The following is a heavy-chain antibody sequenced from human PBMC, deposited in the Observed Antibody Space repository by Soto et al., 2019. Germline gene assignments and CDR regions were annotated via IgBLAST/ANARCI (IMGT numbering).Heavy chain of an antibody. D-gene: IGHD4-17*01. CDR1: GLSLNTGGQG. CDR3: AHRGYGDYPRDNWFAP. J-gene: IGHJ5*02. Sequence: QITLKESGPTLVRPTQNLTLTCTFSGLSLNTGGQGVGWIRQPPGKPLEWLADIYWNDEERYSPSLKIRLTITKDTSKTPFVLTMTKMDPEYKATSYCAHRGYGDYPRDNWFAPGGQGTQVTVSS. V-gene: IGHV2-5*01. CDR2: IYWNDEE.